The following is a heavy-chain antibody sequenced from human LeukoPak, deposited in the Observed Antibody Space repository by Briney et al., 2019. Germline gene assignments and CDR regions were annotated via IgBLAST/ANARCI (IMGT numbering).Heavy chain of an antibody. CDR3: ARTFYGDYVFDY. CDR1: GGSISSYY. V-gene: IGHV4-59*01. Sequence: SETLSLTCTVSGGSISSYYWSWIRQPPGKGLEWIGYIYYSGGTNYNPSLKSRVTISVDTSKNQFSLKLSSVTAADTAVYYCARTFYGDYVFDYWGQGTLVTVSS. J-gene: IGHJ4*02. CDR2: IYYSGGT. D-gene: IGHD4-17*01.